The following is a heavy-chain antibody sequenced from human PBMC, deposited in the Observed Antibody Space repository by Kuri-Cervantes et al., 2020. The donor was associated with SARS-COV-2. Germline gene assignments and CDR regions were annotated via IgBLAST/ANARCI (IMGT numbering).Heavy chain of an antibody. CDR1: GFSLSTSGVG. CDR2: IYWNDDK. CDR3: AQVTTQEFDS. D-gene: IGHD4-17*01. J-gene: IGHJ4*02. Sequence: SGPTLVKPTQTLTLTCTLSGFSLSTSGVGVGWIRQPPGKALEWLALIYWNDDKRYGPSLKSRLTITKGTTKNQVVRTMTNMDPVDTATYYCAQVTTQEFDSWGQGTLVTVSS. V-gene: IGHV2-5*01.